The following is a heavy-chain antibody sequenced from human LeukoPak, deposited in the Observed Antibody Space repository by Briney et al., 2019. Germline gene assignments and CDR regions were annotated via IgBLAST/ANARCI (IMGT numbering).Heavy chain of an antibody. D-gene: IGHD2-2*01. Sequence: SETLSLTCTVSGGSISSGDYYWSWIRQPPGKGLEWIGYIYYSGGTYYNPSLKSRVTISVDTSKNQFSLKLSSVTAADTAVYYCARDVVVVPAAREGWFDPWGQGTLVTVSS. CDR3: ARDVVVVPAAREGWFDP. V-gene: IGHV4-30-4*01. J-gene: IGHJ5*02. CDR1: GGSISSGDYY. CDR2: IYYSGGT.